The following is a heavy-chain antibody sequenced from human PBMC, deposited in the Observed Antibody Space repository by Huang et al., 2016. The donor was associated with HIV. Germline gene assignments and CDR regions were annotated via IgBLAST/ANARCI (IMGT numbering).Heavy chain of an antibody. D-gene: IGHD1-20*01. CDR1: GGSISSHY. J-gene: IGHJ4*02. Sequence: QVQLQESGPGLVKPSETLSLTCTVSGGSISSHYWSWIRQPPGTGLEWIGSIYYSGSTNYNPSLKGRVTISVDTSKNQFSLKLNSVTAADTAVYYCARDSGNWNYWGQGTLVTVSS. V-gene: IGHV4-59*11. CDR3: ARDSGNWNY. CDR2: IYYSGST.